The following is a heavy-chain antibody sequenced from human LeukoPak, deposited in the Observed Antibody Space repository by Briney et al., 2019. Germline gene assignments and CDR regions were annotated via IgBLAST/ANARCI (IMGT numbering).Heavy chain of an antibody. CDR1: GFTFSSYS. CDR3: ARTRGYIYGVQVPFDY. CDR2: ISSGSSYI. V-gene: IGHV3-21*01. Sequence: PGGSLRLSCAASGFTFSSYSMDWVRQAPGKGLEWVSSISSGSSYIDYADSVKGRFTISRDNAKNSLYLQMNSLRAEDMAVYYCARTRGYIYGVQVPFDYWGQGTLVTVSS. D-gene: IGHD5-18*01. J-gene: IGHJ4*02.